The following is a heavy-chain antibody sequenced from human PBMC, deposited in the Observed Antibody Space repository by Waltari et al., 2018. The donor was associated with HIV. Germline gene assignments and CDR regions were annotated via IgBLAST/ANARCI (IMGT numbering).Heavy chain of an antibody. CDR2: INAGNGNT. J-gene: IGHJ4*02. V-gene: IGHV1-3*01. CDR1: GYTFTSYA. CDR3: ARAAHSYYDSSPYYFDY. Sequence: QVQLVQSGAEVKKPGASVKVSCKASGYTFTSYAMHWVRQAPGQRLEWMGWINAGNGNTKNSREFQGGVTITRDTSASTAYMELSSLRSEDTAVYYCARAAHSYYDSSPYYFDYWGQGSLVTVSS. D-gene: IGHD3-22*01.